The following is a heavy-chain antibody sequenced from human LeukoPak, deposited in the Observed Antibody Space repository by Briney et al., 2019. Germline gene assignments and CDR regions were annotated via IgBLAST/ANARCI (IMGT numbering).Heavy chain of an antibody. V-gene: IGHV3-48*04. CDR3: AREGLSFDY. D-gene: IGHD4/OR15-4a*01. CDR2: ISTSSDTI. J-gene: IGHJ4*02. Sequence: PGGSLRLSCAVSGFTFSSYSMSWVRQAPGKGLEWVSYISTSSDTIYYADSAKGRFTISRDNAKNPLYLQMNSLRAEDTAVYYCAREGLSFDYWGQGTLVTVSS. CDR1: GFTFSSYS.